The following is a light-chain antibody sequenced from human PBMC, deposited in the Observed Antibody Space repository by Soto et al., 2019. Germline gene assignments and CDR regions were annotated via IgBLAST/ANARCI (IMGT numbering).Light chain of an antibody. V-gene: IGLV2-14*01. CDR3: SSYTSSSTPS. CDR2: EVS. Sequence: QSALTQPASVSGSPGQSITISCTGTSSDVGGYNYFSWYQQHPGKAPKVIIYEVSNRPSGVSNRFSGSKSGNTASLTISGLQAEDEADYYCSSYTSSSTPSFGGGTKRTVL. CDR1: SSDVGGYNY. J-gene: IGLJ2*01.